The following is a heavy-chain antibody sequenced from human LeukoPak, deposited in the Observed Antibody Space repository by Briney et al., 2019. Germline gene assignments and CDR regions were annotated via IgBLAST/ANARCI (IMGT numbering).Heavy chain of an antibody. J-gene: IGHJ4*02. V-gene: IGHV1-18*01. Sequence: ASVKVSCKASGYTFDTYGINWVRQAPGQGLEWMGWISVHTGHTNYAQNLQGRVNMTEDTSTDTAYMELSSLSYDDTAVYYCATDGAGDYLNHWGQGTLVTVSS. CDR3: ATDGAGDYLNH. CDR2: ISVHTGHT. CDR1: GYTFDTYG. D-gene: IGHD4-17*01.